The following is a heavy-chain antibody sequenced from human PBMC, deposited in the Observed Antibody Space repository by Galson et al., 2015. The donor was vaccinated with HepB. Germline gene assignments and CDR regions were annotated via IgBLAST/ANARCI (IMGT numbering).Heavy chain of an antibody. V-gene: IGHV3-23*01. CDR3: AKSTASYGPSDAFDV. CDR1: GFTFSNYA. J-gene: IGHJ3*01. Sequence: SLRLSCAASGFTFSNYAMSWARQAPGKGLEWISSISGSAYSTYYADSVKGRFFISRDNSKNTLYLHMNSLRAEDTALYYCAKSTASYGPSDAFDVWGQGTMVTVSS. CDR2: ISGSAYST. D-gene: IGHD5-18*01.